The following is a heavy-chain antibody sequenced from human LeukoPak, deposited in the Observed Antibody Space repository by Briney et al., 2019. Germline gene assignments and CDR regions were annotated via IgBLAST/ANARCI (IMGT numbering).Heavy chain of an antibody. Sequence: SETLSLTCTVSGGSISSYYWSWIRQPPGKGLEWIGYIYYSGSTKYNPSLKSRVTISVDTSKNQFSLKLSSGTAADTAVYYCARDRSGVGYSFDYWGQGTLVTVSS. CDR1: GGSISSYY. CDR2: IYYSGST. CDR3: ARDRSGVGYSFDY. J-gene: IGHJ4*02. D-gene: IGHD5-12*01. V-gene: IGHV4-59*01.